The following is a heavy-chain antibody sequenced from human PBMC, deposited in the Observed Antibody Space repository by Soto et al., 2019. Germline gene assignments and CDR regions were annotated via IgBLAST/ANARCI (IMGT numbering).Heavy chain of an antibody. Sequence: SWVRQAPGQGLERTGWISAYNGNTNYAQKLQGRVTMTTVISTSTAYIELRSLRSVDTAVYYCARAWVDQLLHFDYWGQGTLVTVSS. D-gene: IGHD2-2*01. V-gene: IGHV1-18*01. CDR2: ISAYNGNT. CDR3: ARAWVDQLLHFDY. J-gene: IGHJ4*02.